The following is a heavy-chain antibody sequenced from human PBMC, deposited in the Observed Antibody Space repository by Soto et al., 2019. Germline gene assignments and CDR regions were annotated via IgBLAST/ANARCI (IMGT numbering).Heavy chain of an antibody. J-gene: IGHJ4*02. CDR3: DRMLSSAVDN. V-gene: IGHV1-18*01. CDR2: ISTYIGNA. CDR1: GYSFSSYG. D-gene: IGHD3-22*01. Sequence: QVHLVQSGAEVKKPGASVKVSFKASGYSFSSYGITWVRQAPGQGLEWMGWISTYIGNAKYAQKVQGRVTLTTDTSTVTAYMELRSLRSDDTDVYYCDRMLSSAVDNWGQGTLVTVSS.